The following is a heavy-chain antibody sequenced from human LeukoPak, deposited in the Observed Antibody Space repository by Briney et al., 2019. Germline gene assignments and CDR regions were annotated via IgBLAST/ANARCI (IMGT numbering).Heavy chain of an antibody. Sequence: SETLSLTCTVSGGSISSYYWSWIRQPPGKGLEWIGYIYYSGSTNYNPSLKSRVTISVDTSKNQFSLKLSSVTAADTAVYYCARAGDFSTGYCSSTSCYAGAVGAFDIWGQGTMVTVSS. J-gene: IGHJ3*02. CDR1: GGSISSYY. D-gene: IGHD2-2*01. V-gene: IGHV4-59*01. CDR2: IYYSGST. CDR3: ARAGDFSTGYCSSTSCYAGAVGAFDI.